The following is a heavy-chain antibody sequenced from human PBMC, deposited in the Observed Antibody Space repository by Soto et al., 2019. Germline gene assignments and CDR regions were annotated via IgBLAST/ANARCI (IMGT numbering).Heavy chain of an antibody. CDR1: GDRFTSYW. CDR3: ARQDSRGYRYFDY. V-gene: IGHV5-51*01. D-gene: IGHD3-22*01. Sequence: GESLMISCKGPGDRFTSYWIGWVRQMPGKGLELMGIIYPGDSHTKYSPSFQGQVTISADKSISIAYLQGSSLKASDTAMYYCARQDSRGYRYFDYCGQGTLVTVSS. J-gene: IGHJ4*02. CDR2: IYPGDSHT.